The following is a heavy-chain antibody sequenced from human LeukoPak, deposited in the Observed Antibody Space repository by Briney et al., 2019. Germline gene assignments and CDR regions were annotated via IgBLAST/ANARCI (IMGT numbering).Heavy chain of an antibody. V-gene: IGHV4-59*08. J-gene: IGHJ4*02. D-gene: IGHD5-18*01. CDR3: ARATAMVFDY. CDR1: GGSISSYY. CDR2: IYYSGST. Sequence: SETLSLTCTVSGGSISSYYWSWIRQPPGKGLEWIGYIYYSGSTNYNPSLKSRVTISVDTSKNQFSLKLSSVTAADTAVYYCARATAMVFDYWGQGILVTVSS.